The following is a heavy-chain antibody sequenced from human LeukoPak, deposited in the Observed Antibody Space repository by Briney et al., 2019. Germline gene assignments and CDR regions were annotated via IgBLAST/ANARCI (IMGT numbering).Heavy chain of an antibody. CDR3: ARGNSGYDYAFDI. J-gene: IGHJ3*02. CDR2: IYSSGST. CDR1: GGSISSYH. D-gene: IGHD5-12*01. V-gene: IGHV4-59*01. Sequence: SETLSLTCTVSGGSISSYHWSWIRQPPGKRLQWIGFIYSSGSTNYNPSPKSRVTISLDTSKNQFSLRVSSVTSADTAVYYCARGNSGYDYAFDIWGQGTMVTVSS.